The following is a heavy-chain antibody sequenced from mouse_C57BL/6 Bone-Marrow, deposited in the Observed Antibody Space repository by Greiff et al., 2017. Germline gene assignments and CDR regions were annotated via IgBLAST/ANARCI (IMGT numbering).Heavy chain of an antibody. V-gene: IGHV1-42*01. CDR3: ARGGNYEIDWFAY. Sequence: VQLQQSGPELVKPGASVKISCKASGYSFTGYYMNWVKQSPEKSLEWIGEINPSTGGTTYNQKFKAKATMTVDKSSSTAYMQLKSLTSEDSAVYYCARGGNYEIDWFAYWGQGTLVTVSA. CDR2: INPSTGGT. D-gene: IGHD2-1*01. CDR1: GYSFTGYY. J-gene: IGHJ3*01.